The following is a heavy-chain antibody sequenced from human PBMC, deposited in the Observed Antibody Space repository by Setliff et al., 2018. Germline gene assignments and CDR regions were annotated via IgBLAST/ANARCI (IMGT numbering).Heavy chain of an antibody. V-gene: IGHV3-21*01. CDR3: ARDAEPSAISLYYFDY. Sequence: PGESLKISCAASGFTFSSYSMNWVRQAPGKGLEWVSSISSSSSYIYYADSVKGRFTISRDNAKNSLYLQMNSLRAEDTAVYYCARDAEPSAISLYYFDYWGQGTLVTVSS. J-gene: IGHJ4*02. CDR1: GFTFSSYS. CDR2: ISSSSSYI. D-gene: IGHD2-2*02.